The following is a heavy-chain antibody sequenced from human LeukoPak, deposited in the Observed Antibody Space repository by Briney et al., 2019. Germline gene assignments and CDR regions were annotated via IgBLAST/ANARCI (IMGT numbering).Heavy chain of an antibody. D-gene: IGHD5-12*01. J-gene: IGHJ4*02. CDR1: GFTFSSSA. Sequence: GGSLRLSCAASGFTFSSSAMSWVRQAPGKGLEWVSAITGSGDSTYYADSVKGRFTISRDNSKNTLYLQMNSLRAEDTAVYYCAKEEGAYSGHELDYWGQGTLVTVSS. CDR2: ITGSGDST. CDR3: AKEEGAYSGHELDY. V-gene: IGHV3-23*01.